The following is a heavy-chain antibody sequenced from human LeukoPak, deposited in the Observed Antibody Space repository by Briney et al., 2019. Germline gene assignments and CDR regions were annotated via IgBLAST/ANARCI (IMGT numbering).Heavy chain of an antibody. CDR1: GFILGDYN. CDR2: IRAKIHDGTT. J-gene: IGHJ4*02. D-gene: IGHD3-10*01. Sequence: GGSLRLSCTTSGFILGDYNMNWFRQAPGKGLEWVGYIRAKIHDGTTDFAASVKGRFTISRDDSKSIAYLQMTSLKSEDTAVYYCSRGQKDPYGPEFDYWGQGTLVTVSS. CDR3: SRGQKDPYGPEFDY. V-gene: IGHV3-49*03.